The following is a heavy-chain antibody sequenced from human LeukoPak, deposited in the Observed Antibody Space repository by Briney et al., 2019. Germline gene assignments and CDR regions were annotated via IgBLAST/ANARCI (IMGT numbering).Heavy chain of an antibody. J-gene: IGHJ5*02. V-gene: IGHV3-30*02. Sequence: PGGSLRLSCAASGFTFSSCGMHWVRQAPGKGLEWVAFIRYDGSNKYYAASVKGRFTISRDNSKNTLYLQMNSLRAEDTAVYYCAHPTEYSSSWYGNWFDPWGQGTLVTVSS. D-gene: IGHD6-13*01. CDR2: IRYDGSNK. CDR1: GFTFSSCG. CDR3: AHPTEYSSSWYGNWFDP.